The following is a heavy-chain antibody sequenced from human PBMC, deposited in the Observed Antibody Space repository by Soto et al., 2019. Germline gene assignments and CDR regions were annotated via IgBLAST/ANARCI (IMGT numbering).Heavy chain of an antibody. CDR2: IYYSGST. Sequence: SETLSLTCTVSGGSISNNHYYWSWIRQPPGKGLEWIGYIYYSGSTNYNPSLKSRVTISVDTSKNQFSLKLSSVTAADTAVYYCAKGHSSGWIDAFDIWGQGTMVTVSS. CDR3: AKGHSSGWIDAFDI. CDR1: GGSISNNHYY. V-gene: IGHV4-61*01. J-gene: IGHJ3*02. D-gene: IGHD6-19*01.